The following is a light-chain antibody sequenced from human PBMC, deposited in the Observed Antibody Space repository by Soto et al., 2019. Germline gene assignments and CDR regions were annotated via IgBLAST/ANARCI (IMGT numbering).Light chain of an antibody. V-gene: IGKV3-15*01. J-gene: IGKJ5*01. CDR1: QGVGST. CDR3: QQYNHWPPIT. CDR2: DAY. Sequence: RVMTTSPATLSVSPGERVPLSCRASQGVGSTLAWYRQQPGQAPRLLIYDAYIRATGVPARFSGSGSGTEFTLTISSLQSEDFAVYYCQQYNHWPPITFGPGTRLEIK.